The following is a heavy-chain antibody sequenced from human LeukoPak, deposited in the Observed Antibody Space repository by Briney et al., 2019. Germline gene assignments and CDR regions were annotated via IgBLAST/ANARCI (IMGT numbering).Heavy chain of an antibody. V-gene: IGHV3-74*03. CDR2: INSDGSST. CDR3: TTGGPWELTAFDY. J-gene: IGHJ4*02. Sequence: GGSLRLSCAASGFSFSNHWMHWVRQVPGKGLVWVSRINSDGSSTTYADSVKGRFTISRDNAKNTLYLQMNSLRDEDTAVYYCTTGGPWELTAFDYWGQGTLVTVSS. D-gene: IGHD1-26*01. CDR1: GFSFSNHW.